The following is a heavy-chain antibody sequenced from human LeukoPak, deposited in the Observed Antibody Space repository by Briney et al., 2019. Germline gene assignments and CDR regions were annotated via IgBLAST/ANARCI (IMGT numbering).Heavy chain of an antibody. CDR3: ARHQKTYYYDSSGSID. D-gene: IGHD3-22*01. J-gene: IGHJ4*02. Sequence: GESLKSSCKGSGYSFTSYWIGWGRQMPGKGLEWMGIIYPGNSDTRYSPSFQGQVTISADKSISTAYLQWSSLKASDTAMYYCARHQKTYYYDSSGSIDWGQGTLVTVSS. CDR2: IYPGNSDT. CDR1: GYSFTSYW. V-gene: IGHV5-51*01.